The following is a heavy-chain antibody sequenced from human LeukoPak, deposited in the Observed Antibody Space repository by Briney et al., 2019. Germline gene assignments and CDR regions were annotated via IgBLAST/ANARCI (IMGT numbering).Heavy chain of an antibody. CDR3: ARHETGPYFDY. D-gene: IGHD1-1*01. J-gene: IGHJ4*02. CDR1: GYSFTSYW. CDR2: IYPGDSDT. V-gene: IGHV5-51*01. Sequence: GESLKISCKGFGYSFTSYWIGWVRQMPGKGLECMGIIYPGDSDTRYSPSFQGQVTISADRSISTAYLQWSSLKASDTAMYYCARHETGPYFDYWGQGTLVTVSS.